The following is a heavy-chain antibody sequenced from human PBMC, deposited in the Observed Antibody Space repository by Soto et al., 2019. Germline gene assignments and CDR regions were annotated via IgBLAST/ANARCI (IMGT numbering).Heavy chain of an antibody. D-gene: IGHD3-22*01. CDR1: GYTFTSYY. Sequence: GASVKVSCQASGYTFTSYYMHWVRQAPGQGLEWMGIINPSGGSTSYAQKFQGRVTMTRDTSTSTVYMELSSLRSEDTAVYYCARDRSGYYDSSGYGDYWGQGTLVTVS. CDR3: ARDRSGYYDSSGYGDY. V-gene: IGHV1-46*01. J-gene: IGHJ4*02. CDR2: INPSGGST.